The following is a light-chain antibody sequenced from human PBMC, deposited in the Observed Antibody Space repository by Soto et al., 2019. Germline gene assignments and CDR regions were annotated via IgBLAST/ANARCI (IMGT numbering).Light chain of an antibody. J-gene: IGKJ1*01. Sequence: MVMTQSPATLSVSPGERVTLSCRTSQNVTSNLAWYQLKPGQTPSLLIYGTSTSAPDIPLRFSGSGSGTEFTLTITTVQSGDSAVYYCQQYDDWGFGPGTKVEIK. CDR2: GTS. CDR1: QNVTSN. CDR3: QQYDDWG. V-gene: IGKV3-15*01.